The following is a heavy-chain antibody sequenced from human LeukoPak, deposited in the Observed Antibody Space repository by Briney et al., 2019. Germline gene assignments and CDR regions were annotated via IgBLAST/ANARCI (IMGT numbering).Heavy chain of an antibody. D-gene: IGHD2-15*01. Sequence: SETLSLTRTVSGGSISSSSYYWGWIRQPPGKGLEWIGSIYYSGSTYYNPSLKSRVTISVDTSKNQFSLKLSSVTAADTAVYYCASRLCSGGSCYEDYWGQGTLVTVSS. J-gene: IGHJ4*02. V-gene: IGHV4-39*01. CDR3: ASRLCSGGSCYEDY. CDR2: IYYSGST. CDR1: GGSISSSSYY.